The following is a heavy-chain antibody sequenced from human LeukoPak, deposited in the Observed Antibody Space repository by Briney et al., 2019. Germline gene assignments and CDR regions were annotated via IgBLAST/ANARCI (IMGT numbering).Heavy chain of an antibody. D-gene: IGHD2-8*01. CDR3: ARVIVLMVYAIPDYYFDY. CDR1: GGSISSSSYY. J-gene: IGHJ4*02. Sequence: SETLSLTCTVSGGSISSSSYYWGWIRQPPGKGLEWIGSIYYSGSTYYNPSLKSRVTMSVDTSKNQFSLKLSSVTAADTAVYYCARVIVLMVYAIPDYYFDYWGQGTLVTVSS. CDR2: IYYSGST. V-gene: IGHV4-39*07.